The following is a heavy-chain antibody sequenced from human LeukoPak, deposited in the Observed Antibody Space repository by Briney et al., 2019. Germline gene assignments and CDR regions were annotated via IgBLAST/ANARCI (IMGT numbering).Heavy chain of an antibody. CDR1: GGSFSGYY. V-gene: IGHV4-34*01. Sequence: PSETLSLTCAVYGGSFSGYYWSWIRQPPGKGLEWIGEINHSGSTNYNPSLKSRVTISVDTSKNQFSLKLSSVTAADTAVYYCATFTAAGSGGQEGWFDPWGQGTLVTVSS. CDR3: ATFTAAGSGGQEGWFDP. D-gene: IGHD6-13*01. CDR2: INHSGST. J-gene: IGHJ5*02.